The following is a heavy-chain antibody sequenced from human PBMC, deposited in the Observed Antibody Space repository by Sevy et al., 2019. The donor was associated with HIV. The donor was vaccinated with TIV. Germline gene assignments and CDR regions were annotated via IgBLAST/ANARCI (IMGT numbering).Heavy chain of an antibody. CDR2: IKSKTDGGTT. V-gene: IGHV3-15*01. Sequence: GGSLRLSCAASGFTFSNAWMSWVRQAPEKGLEWVGRIKSKTDGGTTDYVAPVKGRFTISRDDSKNTLFLQMNSLKTEDTAVYYCSTDPIIVLLVTDGMDVWGQGTTVTVSS. CDR3: STDPIIVLLVTDGMDV. J-gene: IGHJ6*02. D-gene: IGHD2-8*02. CDR1: GFTFSNAW.